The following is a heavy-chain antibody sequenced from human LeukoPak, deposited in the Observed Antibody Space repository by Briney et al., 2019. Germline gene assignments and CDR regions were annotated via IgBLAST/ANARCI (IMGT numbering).Heavy chain of an antibody. CDR3: ARVDGVRGTGYSYGQKDY. CDR2: INSRGSTI. V-gene: IGHV3-48*01. J-gene: IGHJ4*02. Sequence: GGSLRLSCAASGFTFSSYTMNWLRQAPGKGLECVSYINSRGSTISYADSVKGRFTISRDNAKNSLYLQMNSLRAEDTAVYYCARVDGVRGTGYSYGQKDYWGQGTLVTVSS. D-gene: IGHD5-18*01. CDR1: GFTFSSYT.